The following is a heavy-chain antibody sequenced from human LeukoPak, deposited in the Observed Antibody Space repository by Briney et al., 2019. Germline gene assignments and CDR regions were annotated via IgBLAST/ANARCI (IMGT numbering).Heavy chain of an antibody. Sequence: SETLSLTCTVSGGSISRGGYYWSWIRQPPGKGLEWIGYIYHSGSTYYNPSLKSRVTISVDRSKNQFSLKLSSVTAADTAVYYCARCGYYYDSSGCSTWGQGTLVTVSS. V-gene: IGHV4-30-2*01. CDR2: IYHSGST. CDR1: GGSISRGGYY. D-gene: IGHD3-22*01. CDR3: ARCGYYYDSSGCST. J-gene: IGHJ4*02.